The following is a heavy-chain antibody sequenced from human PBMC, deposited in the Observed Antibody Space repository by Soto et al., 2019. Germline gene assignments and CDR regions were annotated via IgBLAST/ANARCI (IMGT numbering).Heavy chain of an antibody. D-gene: IGHD6-13*01. V-gene: IGHV1-46*01. CDR1: GYTFTNYY. CDR2: INPTSGST. CDR3: ARDLAAGDH. J-gene: IGHJ4*02. Sequence: QVQLVQSGAEVKKPGASVKVSCKASGYTFTNYYIHWVRPAPGQGLEWMGIINPTSGSTNYAQKFQGRVPLTYDTSTTTVYMELSGLRSEDTAVLYCARDLAAGDHWGQGTLVTVSS.